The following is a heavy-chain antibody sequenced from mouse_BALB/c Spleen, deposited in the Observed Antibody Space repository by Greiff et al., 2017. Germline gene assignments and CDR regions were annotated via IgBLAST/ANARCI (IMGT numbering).Heavy chain of an antibody. CDR1: GFTFSSYT. V-gene: IGHV5-6-4*01. CDR2: ISSGGSYT. J-gene: IGHJ2*01. CDR3: TRDEARDYFDY. Sequence: EVKLVESGGGLVKPGGSLKLSCAASGFTFSSYTMSWVRQTPEKRLEWVATISSGGSYTYYPDSVKGRFTISRDNAKNTLYLQMSSLKSEDTAMYYCTRDEARDYFDYWGQGTTLTVSS.